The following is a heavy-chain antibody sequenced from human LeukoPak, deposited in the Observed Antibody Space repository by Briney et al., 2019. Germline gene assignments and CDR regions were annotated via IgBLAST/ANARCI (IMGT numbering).Heavy chain of an antibody. CDR2: IIPIFGTA. V-gene: IGHV1-69*05. D-gene: IGHD5-18*01. CDR1: GGTFSSYA. CDR3: ARSLRGYSLWYFDY. J-gene: IGHJ4*02. Sequence: ASVKVSCKASGGTFSSYAISWVRQAPGQGLEWMGRIIPIFGTANYAQKFQGRVTITMDESTSTAYMELSSLRSEDTAVYYCARSLRGYSLWYFDYWGQGTLVTVSS.